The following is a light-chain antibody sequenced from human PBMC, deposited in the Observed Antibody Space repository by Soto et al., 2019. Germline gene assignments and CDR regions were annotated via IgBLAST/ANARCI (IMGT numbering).Light chain of an antibody. J-gene: IGKJ2*01. CDR1: QSVSSN. CDR3: QQYNKWPPYT. Sequence: EIVMTQSPATLSVSPGERATLSCRASQSVSSNLAWYQQKPGQAPRLLIYGASTRATGIPARFSGSGSGTAFTLSISSLPSEDFAVYYCQQYNKWPPYTFGQGTKLEIK. CDR2: GAS. V-gene: IGKV3-15*01.